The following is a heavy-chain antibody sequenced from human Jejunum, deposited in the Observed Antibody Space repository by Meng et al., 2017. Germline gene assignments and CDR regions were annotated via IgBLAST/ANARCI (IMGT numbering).Heavy chain of an antibody. V-gene: IGHV3-23*01. CDR3: AKGRWNTGSHDNPCDY. J-gene: IGHJ4*02. CDR2: ISGSGSNT. Sequence: GGSLRLSCAASGFTFNNYAMGWVRQAPGKGLEWVSAISGSGSNTYYADSVEARFTISRDNSENTLYLQMNSLRVDDTAVYYCAKGRWNTGSHDNPCDYWGQGALVTVSS. D-gene: IGHD3-10*01. CDR1: GFTFNNYA.